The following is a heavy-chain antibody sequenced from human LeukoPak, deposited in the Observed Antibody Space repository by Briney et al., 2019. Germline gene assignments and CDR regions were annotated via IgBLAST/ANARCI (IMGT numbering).Heavy chain of an antibody. CDR2: ISGSGDNT. V-gene: IGHV3-23*01. CDR1: GGSISSSSYY. CDR3: AKGGLVHRFDP. J-gene: IGHJ5*02. Sequence: ETLSLTCTVSGGSISSSSYYWGWIRQPPGKGLEWVSGISGSGDNTYYADSVKGRFTISRDNSKNTLYLQMNSLRADDTAVYYCAKGGLVHRFDPWGQGTLVTVSS.